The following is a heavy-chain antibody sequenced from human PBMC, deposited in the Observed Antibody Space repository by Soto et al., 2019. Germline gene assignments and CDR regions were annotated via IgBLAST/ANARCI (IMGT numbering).Heavy chain of an antibody. CDR2: IYNDGTYS. J-gene: IGHJ4*02. CDR1: GFIFKMYW. CDR3: TRGPRPISTGTGAY. Sequence: EVQLVESGGGLVPPGGSVRLSCAASGFIFKMYWMHWVRQSPGKGLVWISRIYNDGTYSDYADSVRGRFTISRDNVNDTLYLQMNILRAEDSGLYYCTRGPRPISTGTGAYWGQGTQVTVSS. V-gene: IGHV3-74*01. D-gene: IGHD3-10*01.